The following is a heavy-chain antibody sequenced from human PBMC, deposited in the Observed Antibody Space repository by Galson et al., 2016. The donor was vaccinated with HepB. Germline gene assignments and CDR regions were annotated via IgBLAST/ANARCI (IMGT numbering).Heavy chain of an antibody. CDR1: GFTFSNYW. J-gene: IGHJ1*01. V-gene: IGHV3-7*03. CDR3: AQCYYDGSGYIEYFQN. D-gene: IGHD3-22*01. Sequence: LRLSCAASGFTFSNYWMSWVRQAPGKGLEWVANIKQDGSEKYYVDSVKGRFTISRDNAKNSLYLQMNSLRAEDTAVYYCAQCYYDGSGYIEYFQNWGQGSRVTVSS. CDR2: IKQDGSEK.